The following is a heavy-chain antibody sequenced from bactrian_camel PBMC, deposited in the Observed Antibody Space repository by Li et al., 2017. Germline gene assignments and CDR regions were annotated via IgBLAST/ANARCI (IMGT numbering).Heavy chain of an antibody. CDR3: AADRPAPLPGGGWCPSLVTTYTF. Sequence: HVQLVESGGGSVQAGGSLRLSCVASGYTYDKGCMGWFRQVSGNEREAIGTIDRDGGTSYGDSVKGRFTISKDNSNNILYLQMNSLKPEDTAMYYCAADRPAPLPGGGWCPSLVTTYTFRGQGTQVTVS. J-gene: IGHJ4*01. CDR1: GYTYDKGC. V-gene: IGHV3S53*01. D-gene: IGHD6*01. CDR2: IDRDGGT.